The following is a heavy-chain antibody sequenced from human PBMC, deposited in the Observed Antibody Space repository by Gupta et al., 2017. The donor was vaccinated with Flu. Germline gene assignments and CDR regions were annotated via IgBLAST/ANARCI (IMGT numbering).Heavy chain of an antibody. Sequence: QVQLQQWGAGLLKPSETLSLTCAVYGGSFRGHYWPWLRQPPGKGRGWIGEINHSGRTNYNPSLKSRVTISVDTSKNQFSLKLSSVTAADTAVYYCAGRGVRLVHSAYYYYGMDVWGQGTTVTVSS. CDR1: GGSFRGHY. D-gene: IGHD6-6*01. CDR2: INHSGRT. V-gene: IGHV4-34*01. J-gene: IGHJ6*02. CDR3: AGRGVRLVHSAYYYYGMDV.